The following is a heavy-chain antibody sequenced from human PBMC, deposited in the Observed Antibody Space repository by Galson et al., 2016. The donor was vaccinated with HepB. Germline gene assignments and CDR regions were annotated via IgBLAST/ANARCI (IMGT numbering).Heavy chain of an antibody. CDR1: VFTFGDYA. Sequence: SLRLSCAASVFTFGDYAMSWFRQAPGKGLEWVGFIRGKPYGGTTECAASVKGRFTISRDDSKSIAYLQMNSLKTEDTAGYYCTKGGLETRWGQGTLLTVSS. V-gene: IGHV3-49*03. CDR3: TKGGLETR. CDR2: IRGKPYGGTT. J-gene: IGHJ4*02.